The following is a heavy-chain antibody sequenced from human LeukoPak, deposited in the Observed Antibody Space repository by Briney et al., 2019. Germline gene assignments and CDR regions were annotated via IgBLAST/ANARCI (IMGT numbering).Heavy chain of an antibody. Sequence: GGSLRLSCAASGFTFDDYAMPWVRQAPGKGLEWVSGISWNSGSIGYADSVKGRFTISRDNAKNSLYLQMNSLRAEDTALYYCAKSGGGVAAVAGTYDYWGQGTLVTVSS. V-gene: IGHV3-9*01. CDR3: AKSGGGVAAVAGTYDY. D-gene: IGHD6-19*01. J-gene: IGHJ4*02. CDR1: GFTFDDYA. CDR2: ISWNSGSI.